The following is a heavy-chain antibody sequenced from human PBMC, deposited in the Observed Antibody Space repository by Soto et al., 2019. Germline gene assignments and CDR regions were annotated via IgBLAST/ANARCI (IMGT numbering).Heavy chain of an antibody. D-gene: IGHD3-3*01. V-gene: IGHV1-69*12. CDR1: GGTFGNTA. CDR3: ARDGDPGYSFWSGPLGGGRFDP. Sequence: QVQLVQSGAEVKEPGSSVNVSCKTSGGTFGNTAVTWVRQAPGQGLEWIGGIVPMFGTANYAQKFRGRVTITADESTSTAYMELISLRSDDTAVYYCARDGDPGYSFWSGPLGGGRFDPWGQGTLVTVSS. J-gene: IGHJ5*02. CDR2: IVPMFGTA.